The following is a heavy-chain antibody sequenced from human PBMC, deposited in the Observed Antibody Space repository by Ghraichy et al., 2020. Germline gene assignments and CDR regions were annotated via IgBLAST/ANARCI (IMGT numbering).Heavy chain of an antibody. CDR1: GFTFSSYS. V-gene: IGHV3-48*02. D-gene: IGHD3-16*01. CDR2: ISRSSSAI. CDR3: ARDPVGGTQKYYIDY. Sequence: GESLNISCAASGFTFSSYSMHWVRQAPGKGLEWVSYISRSSSAIYYADSVKGRFTISRDNAKNSLFLQMNSLRDEDTAMYYCARDPVGGTQKYYIDYWGQGSLVTVSS. J-gene: IGHJ4*02.